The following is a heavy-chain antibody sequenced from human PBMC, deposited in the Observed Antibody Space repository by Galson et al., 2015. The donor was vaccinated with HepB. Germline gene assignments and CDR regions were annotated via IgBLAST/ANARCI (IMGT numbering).Heavy chain of an antibody. J-gene: IGHJ5*02. CDR2: IGHDGSIK. CDR3: ARDPILASPDWFDP. Sequence: SLRLSCAASGFIFSDFVMHWIRQAPGKGPDWVAVIGHDGSIKDYADSVKGRFTISRDNSMDTLYLEMNSLRLEDTAVYYCARDPILASPDWFDPWGQGTLVTVSS. CDR1: GFIFSDFV. V-gene: IGHV3-30-3*01. D-gene: IGHD2-8*02.